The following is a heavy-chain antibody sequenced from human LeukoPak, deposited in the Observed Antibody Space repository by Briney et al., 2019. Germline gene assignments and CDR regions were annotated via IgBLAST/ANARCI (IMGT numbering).Heavy chain of an antibody. V-gene: IGHV4-38-2*02. D-gene: IGHD2-2*01. J-gene: IGHJ4*02. CDR1: GYSISSGYY. CDR2: IYHSGST. Sequence: SETLSLTSTVSGYSISSGYYWGWIRQPPGKGLEWIGTIYHSGSTYYNPSLKSRVTISVDTSKNQFSLKLTSVTAADTAVYYCARVRGYCSSTICYRYYFDYWGQGTLVTVSS. CDR3: ARVRGYCSSTICYRYYFDY.